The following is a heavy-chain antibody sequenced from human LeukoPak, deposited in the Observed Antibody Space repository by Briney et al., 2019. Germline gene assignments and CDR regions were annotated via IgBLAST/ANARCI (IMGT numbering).Heavy chain of an antibody. Sequence: SETLSLTCTVSGGSISSYNWSWIRQPAGKGLEWIGRIYTSGSTNYNPSLKSRVTMSVDTSKNQFSLKLSSVTAADTAVYYCAREDNYYDSSGYYHGYFQHWGQGTLVTVSS. CDR3: AREDNYYDSSGYYHGYFQH. D-gene: IGHD3-22*01. CDR1: GGSISSYN. CDR2: IYTSGST. J-gene: IGHJ1*01. V-gene: IGHV4-4*07.